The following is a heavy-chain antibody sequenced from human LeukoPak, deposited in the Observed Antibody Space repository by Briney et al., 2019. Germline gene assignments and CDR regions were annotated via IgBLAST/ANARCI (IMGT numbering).Heavy chain of an antibody. CDR1: VLTFSTFG. D-gene: IGHD3-10*01. CDR3: AKERLWFGALLPSMEV. V-gene: IGHV3-23*01. J-gene: IGHJ6*03. CDR2: ISASGDAT. Sequence: PGGSLRLAREVSVLTFSTFGMRWVRQAPGKGLEWVSRISASGDATHYADAVKGRFTISRDNSKNTLYLQMNSLRGEDTASYYCAKERLWFGALLPSMEVWGKGTTVTVSS.